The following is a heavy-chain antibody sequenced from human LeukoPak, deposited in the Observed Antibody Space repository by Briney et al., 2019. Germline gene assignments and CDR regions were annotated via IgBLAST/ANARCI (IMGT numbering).Heavy chain of an antibody. J-gene: IGHJ3*02. CDR2: IVVGSGNT. Sequence: SVKVSCKASGFTFTSSAVQWVRLARGQRLEWIGWIVVGSGNTNYAQKFRERVTITRDMSTTTAYMELSSLRSEDTAVYYCAASVLTDAFDIWGQGTMVTVSS. CDR3: AASVLTDAFDI. CDR1: GFTFTSSA. D-gene: IGHD3-10*01. V-gene: IGHV1-58*01.